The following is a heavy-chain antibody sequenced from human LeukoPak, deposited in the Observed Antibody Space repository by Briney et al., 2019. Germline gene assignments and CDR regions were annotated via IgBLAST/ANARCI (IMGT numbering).Heavy chain of an antibody. Sequence: HPGGSLRLSCAASGFTFSNYAMSWVRQAPGKGLEWVANIKQDGSAKYYVDSVKGRFTISRDNAKNSLYLQMGSLRAEDTAVYYCARFSGRNWGQGTLVTVSS. J-gene: IGHJ4*02. CDR3: ARFSGRN. CDR2: IKQDGSAK. CDR1: GFTFSNYA. D-gene: IGHD2-15*01. V-gene: IGHV3-7*01.